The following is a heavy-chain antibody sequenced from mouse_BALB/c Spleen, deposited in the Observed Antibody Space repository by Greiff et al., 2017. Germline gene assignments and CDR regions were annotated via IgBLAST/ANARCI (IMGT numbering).Heavy chain of an antibody. V-gene: IGHV1-14*01. CDR1: GYTFTSYV. D-gene: IGHD2-1*01. CDR3: ARGGGNYVADY. J-gene: IGHJ2*01. CDR2: INPYNDGT. Sequence: VQLKESGPELVKPGASVKMSCKASGYTFTSYVMHWVKQKPGQGLEWIGYINPYNDGTKYNEKFKGKATLTSDKSSSTAYMELSSLTSEDSAVYYCARGGGNYVADYWGQGTTLTVSS.